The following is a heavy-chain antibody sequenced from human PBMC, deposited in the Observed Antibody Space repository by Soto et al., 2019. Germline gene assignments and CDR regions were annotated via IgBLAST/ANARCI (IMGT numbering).Heavy chain of an antibody. Sequence: QVQLQESGPGLVEPSGTLSLTCAVAGASIGTNNWWGWVRQPPGKGLEWIGEGYHSGTTNCNPSLKSRVTISIDKSKNQFSLTLTSMPAADTALYYCAVPGRGDFDYWSQGTLVTVSS. CDR2: GYHSGTT. V-gene: IGHV4-4*02. D-gene: IGHD5-12*01. J-gene: IGHJ4*02. CDR1: GASIGTNNW. CDR3: AVPGRGDFDY.